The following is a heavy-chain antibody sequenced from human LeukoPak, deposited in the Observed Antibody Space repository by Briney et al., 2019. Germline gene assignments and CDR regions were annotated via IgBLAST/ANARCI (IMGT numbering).Heavy chain of an antibody. CDR1: GFTFSSYW. V-gene: IGHV3-74*01. D-gene: IGHD1-1*01. J-gene: IGHJ4*02. Sequence: GGSLRLSCAASGFTFSSYWIHWVRQAPGKGLVWVSRINGDGSGTTYADSVKGRFTISRDNSKNTLYLQMNSLRAEDTAVYYCAAFATSNAQWANFDFWGQGTLVTVSS. CDR3: AAFATSNAQWANFDF. CDR2: INGDGSGT.